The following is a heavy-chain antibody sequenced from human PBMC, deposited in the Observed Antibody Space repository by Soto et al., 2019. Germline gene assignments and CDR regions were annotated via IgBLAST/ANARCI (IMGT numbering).Heavy chain of an antibody. V-gene: IGHV1-46*01. D-gene: IGHD4-4*01. CDR3: ARLGGGNSVTNYYYGLDV. CDR1: GYTFTSYY. J-gene: IGHJ6*01. Sequence: ASVKVSCKASGYTFTSYYMHWVRQAPGQGLEWMGIINPSGGSTSYAQKFQGRVTMTRDTSTSTVYMELSSLRSEDTAVYYCARLGGGNSVTNYYYGLDVWGQGTTVTVSS. CDR2: INPSGGST.